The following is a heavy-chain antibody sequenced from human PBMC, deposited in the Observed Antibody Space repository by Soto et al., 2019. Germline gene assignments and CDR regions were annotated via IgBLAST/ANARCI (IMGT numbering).Heavy chain of an antibody. CDR3: ARRWYSGYGGSLGSGYFDY. Sequence: QVQLVQSGAEVKKPGSSVKVSCKASGGTFSSYAISWVRQAPGQGLEWMGGIIPIFGTANYAQKFQGRVTITADESTSTAYMELSSLRSEDTAVYYGARRWYSGYGGSLGSGYFDYWGQGTLVTVSS. J-gene: IGHJ4*02. CDR2: IIPIFGTA. V-gene: IGHV1-69*01. D-gene: IGHD5-12*01. CDR1: GGTFSSYA.